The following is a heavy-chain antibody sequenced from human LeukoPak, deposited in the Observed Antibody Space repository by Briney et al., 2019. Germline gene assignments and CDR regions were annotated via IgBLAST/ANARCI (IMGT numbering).Heavy chain of an antibody. J-gene: IGHJ5*02. Sequence: SETLFLTCTVSGGSISSSSYYWGWIRQPPGKGLEWIGSIYYSGSTYYNPSLKSRVTISVDTSKNQFSLKLSSVTAADTAVYYCARDRGDERENWFDPWGQGTLVTVSS. CDR3: ARDRGDERENWFDP. CDR2: IYYSGST. V-gene: IGHV4-39*07. CDR1: GGSISSSSYY. D-gene: IGHD2-21*02.